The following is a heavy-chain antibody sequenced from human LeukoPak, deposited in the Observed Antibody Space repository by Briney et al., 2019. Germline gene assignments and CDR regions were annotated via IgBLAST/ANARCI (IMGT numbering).Heavy chain of an antibody. CDR2: ISAYNGNT. V-gene: IGHV1-18*01. CDR1: GYTFTSYG. Sequence: ASVKVSCKASGYTFTSYGISWVRQAPGQGLEWMGWISAYNGNTNYAQKLQGRVTMTTDTSTSTAYMELRSLRSDDTAVYYCAETYYYDSSGYFGAFDIWGQGTMVTVSS. CDR3: AETYYYDSSGYFGAFDI. J-gene: IGHJ3*02. D-gene: IGHD3-22*01.